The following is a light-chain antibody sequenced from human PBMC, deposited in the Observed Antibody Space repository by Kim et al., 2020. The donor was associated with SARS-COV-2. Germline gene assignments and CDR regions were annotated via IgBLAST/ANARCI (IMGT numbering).Light chain of an antibody. CDR1: QNINNY. V-gene: IGKV1-39*01. J-gene: IGKJ4*01. Sequence: DIQMTQSPSSLSASVGDRVTITCRASQNINNYLNWYQQKPGKAPQLLIYAASSLQSGVPSRFSGTGSGTDFTLTIRSLQPEDFVTYYCQHTYSSPLNFGGGTKVDIK. CDR2: AAS. CDR3: QHTYSSPLN.